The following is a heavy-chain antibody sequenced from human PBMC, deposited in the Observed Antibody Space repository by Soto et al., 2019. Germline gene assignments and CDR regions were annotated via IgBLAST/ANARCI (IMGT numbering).Heavy chain of an antibody. CDR2: INSDGSST. Sequence: EVQLVESGGGLVQPGGSLRLSCAASGFTFSSYWMHSVRQAPGKGLVWVSRINSDGSSTSYADSVKGRFTISRDNAKNPVYLQMNTVRAEATAVYYCARETCGGEGLFDYWGQGTLFTASS. D-gene: IGHD2-21*01. V-gene: IGHV3-74*01. CDR1: GFTFSSYW. J-gene: IGHJ4*02. CDR3: ARETCGGEGLFDY.